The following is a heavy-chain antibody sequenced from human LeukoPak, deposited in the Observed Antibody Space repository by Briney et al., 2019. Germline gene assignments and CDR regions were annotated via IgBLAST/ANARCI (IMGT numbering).Heavy chain of an antibody. J-gene: IGHJ3*01. CDR3: ARDPNGDYIGAFYF. V-gene: IGHV3-23*01. CDR2: IVAGGGG. Sequence: GGSLRLSCVASGFTFSRYAMIWVRQAPGKGLEWVSAIVAGGGGKYADSVKGRFTVSRDNSKNTLYLQMNGLTAEDTAVYFCARDPNGDYIGAFYFRGQGTRVTVSS. D-gene: IGHD4-17*01. CDR1: GFTFSRYA.